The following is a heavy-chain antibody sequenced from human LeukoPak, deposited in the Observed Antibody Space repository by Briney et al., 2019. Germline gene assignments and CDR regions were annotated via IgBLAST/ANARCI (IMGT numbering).Heavy chain of an antibody. V-gene: IGHV3-48*03. CDR3: ARENLVDYGDAFDI. CDR2: ISGSGRNI. D-gene: IGHD4-17*01. Sequence: PGGSLRLSCAASGFTFSSYEMNWVRQAPGKGLEWVSYISGSGRNIYYADSVKGRFTISRDNAKNSLYLQMSSLRAEDTAVYFCARENLVDYGDAFDIWGQGTMVTVSS. CDR1: GFTFSSYE. J-gene: IGHJ3*02.